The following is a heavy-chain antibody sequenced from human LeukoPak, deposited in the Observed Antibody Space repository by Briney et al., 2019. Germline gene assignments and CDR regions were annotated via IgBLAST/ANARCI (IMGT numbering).Heavy chain of an antibody. CDR3: TREDVWGSYRYSS. Sequence: GGSLRLSCTASGFTLGDYSMCWVRQAPGKGLEWVGFIRNKGYGGTTEYAASVKGRFTISRDDSKSIAYLQMNSLKTEDTAVYYCTREDVWGSYRYSSWGQGTLVTVSP. D-gene: IGHD3-16*02. V-gene: IGHV3-49*04. CDR2: IRNKGYGGTT. CDR1: GFTLGDYS. J-gene: IGHJ5*02.